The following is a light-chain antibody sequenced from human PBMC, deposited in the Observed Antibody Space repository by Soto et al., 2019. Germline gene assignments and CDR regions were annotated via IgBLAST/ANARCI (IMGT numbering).Light chain of an antibody. CDR3: QQNFHIPWT. J-gene: IGKJ1*01. CDR1: QYVNNY. Sequence: DIQMTQSPSSLSASVGDRVTITCRSSQYVNNYVNWYQLKAGEAPKLLIHAAFILQSGVPSRFTGSGSGTDFTLTISSLQPEDSATYYCQQNFHIPWTFGQGTNMEI. CDR2: AAF. V-gene: IGKV1-39*01.